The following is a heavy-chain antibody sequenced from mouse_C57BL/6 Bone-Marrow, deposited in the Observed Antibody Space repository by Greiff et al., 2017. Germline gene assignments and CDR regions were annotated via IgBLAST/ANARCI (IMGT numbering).Heavy chain of an antibody. Sequence: VKQRPGRGLEWIGRIDPNSGGTKYNEKFKSKATLTVDKPSSTAYMQLSSLTSEDSAVYYCARDYGSSYLYFDYWGQGTTLTVSS. V-gene: IGHV1-72*01. J-gene: IGHJ2*01. D-gene: IGHD1-1*01. CDR2: IDPNSGGT. CDR3: ARDYGSSYLYFDY.